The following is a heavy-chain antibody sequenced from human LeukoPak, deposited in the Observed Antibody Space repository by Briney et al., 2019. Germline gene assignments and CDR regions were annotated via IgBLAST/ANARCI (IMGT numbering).Heavy chain of an antibody. D-gene: IGHD3-22*01. V-gene: IGHV3-73*01. Sequence: GGSLRLSCAAPGFTFSGSAMHWVRQASGKGLEWVGRIRSKANSYATAYAASVKGRFTISRDDSKNTAYLQMNSLKTEDTAVYYCTRQGHYYDSSGYYYVDYWGQGTLVTVSS. CDR2: IRSKANSYAT. J-gene: IGHJ4*02. CDR1: GFTFSGSA. CDR3: TRQGHYYDSSGYYYVDY.